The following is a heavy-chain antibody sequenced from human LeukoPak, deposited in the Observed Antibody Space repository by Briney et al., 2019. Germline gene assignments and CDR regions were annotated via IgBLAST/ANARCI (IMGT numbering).Heavy chain of an antibody. CDR2: ISSSSSNI. Sequence: GGSLRLSCAVSGFTFTSYSMNWFRQAPGKGLEWVSYISSSSSNIYYADSVKGRFTISRDNAKNSTYLQMNSLRDEDTAVYYCATGGTRAATGRMGFWGQGTLVTVSS. D-gene: IGHD6-25*01. J-gene: IGHJ4*02. CDR3: ATGGTRAATGRMGF. V-gene: IGHV3-48*02. CDR1: GFTFTSYS.